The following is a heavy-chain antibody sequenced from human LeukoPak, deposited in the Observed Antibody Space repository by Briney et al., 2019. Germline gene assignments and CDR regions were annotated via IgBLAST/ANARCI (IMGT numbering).Heavy chain of an antibody. V-gene: IGHV3-48*03. CDR2: ISSSGSTI. Sequence: GGSLRLSCAAPGFTFSSYEMNWVRQAPGKGLEWVSYISSSGSTIYYADSVKGRFTISRDNSKNTLYLQMSSLRAEDTAVYYCARGGGIAARPNDYWGQGTLVTVSS. CDR1: GFTFSSYE. D-gene: IGHD6-6*01. CDR3: ARGGGIAARPNDY. J-gene: IGHJ4*02.